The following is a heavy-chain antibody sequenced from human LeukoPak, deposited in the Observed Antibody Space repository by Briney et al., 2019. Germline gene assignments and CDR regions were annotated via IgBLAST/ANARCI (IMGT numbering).Heavy chain of an antibody. D-gene: IGHD6-6*01. V-gene: IGHV1-46*01. Sequence: ASVKVSCKASGYTFTSYYMHWVRQAPGQGLEWMGIINPSGGSTSYAQKFQGRVTMTRDTSTSTVYMELSSLRSEDTAVYYCARGAAARLGVLNFDPWGQGTLVTVSS. CDR2: INPSGGST. CDR3: ARGAAARLGVLNFDP. J-gene: IGHJ5*02. CDR1: GYTFTSYY.